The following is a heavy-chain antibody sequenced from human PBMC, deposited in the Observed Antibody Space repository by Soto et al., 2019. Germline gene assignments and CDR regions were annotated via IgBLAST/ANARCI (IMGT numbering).Heavy chain of an antibody. CDR1: GGSFICYY. V-gene: IGHV4-34*01. D-gene: IGHD3-3*01. J-gene: IGHJ3*02. CDR2: INHSGST. Sequence: LSLTCAVYGGSFICYYWSWIRQPPGNVLEWIGEINHSGSTNYNPSLKSRVTISVDTSKNQFSLKLSSVTAADTAVYYCARDSTGGFLEWLRGYYAFDIWGQGTMVIVSS. CDR3: ARDSTGGFLEWLRGYYAFDI.